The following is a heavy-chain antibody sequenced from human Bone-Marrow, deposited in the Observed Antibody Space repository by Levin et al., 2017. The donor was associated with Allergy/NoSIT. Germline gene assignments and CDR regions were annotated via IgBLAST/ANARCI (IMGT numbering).Heavy chain of an antibody. CDR3: AKGAGWVAGAVALI. D-gene: IGHD6-19*01. CDR1: GFTFNSYA. V-gene: IGHV3-23*01. J-gene: IGHJ4*02. CDR2: ISGSGSST. Sequence: GESLKISCAASGFTFNSYALSWVRQAPGKGLEWVSAISGSGSSTYYADSVKGRFTISRDNSKTTLYPQMNSLRAEDTAVYYCAKGAGWVAGAVALIWGQGTLVTVSS.